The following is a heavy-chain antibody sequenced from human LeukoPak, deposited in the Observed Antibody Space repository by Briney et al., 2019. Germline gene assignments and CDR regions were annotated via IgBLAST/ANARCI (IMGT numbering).Heavy chain of an antibody. CDR1: GFTFSTYW. V-gene: IGHV3-7*04. D-gene: IGHD3-10*01. Sequence: GGSLRLSCAASGFTFSTYWMSWVRQAPGKGLEWVANIKQDGSEKYYVDSVKGRFTISRDNAKNALFLQMNSLRGEDTAVYYCARALRGSVYYMDVWGKGTTVTVSS. J-gene: IGHJ6*03. CDR2: IKQDGSEK. CDR3: ARALRGSVYYMDV.